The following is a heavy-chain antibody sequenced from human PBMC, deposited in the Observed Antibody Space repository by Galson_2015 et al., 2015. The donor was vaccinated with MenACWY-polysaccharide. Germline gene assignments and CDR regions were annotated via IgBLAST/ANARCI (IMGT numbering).Heavy chain of an antibody. D-gene: IGHD4-17*01. CDR2: IYYNGRS. J-gene: IGHJ5*02. CDR3: AGIPATETSYGWFDP. V-gene: IGHV4-31*03. Sequence: LSLTCSVSGASISSGSHYWSWFRQYPGTNLEWIAYIYYNGRSNYNPSLRSRVSISMDMSKNQFSLNLGSVTAADTAVYFCAGIPATETSYGWFDPWGQGTLVTVSS. CDR1: GASISSGSHY.